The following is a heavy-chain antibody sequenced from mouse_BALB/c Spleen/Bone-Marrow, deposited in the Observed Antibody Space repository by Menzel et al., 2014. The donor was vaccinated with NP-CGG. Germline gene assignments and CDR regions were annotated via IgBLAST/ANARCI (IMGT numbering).Heavy chain of an antibody. D-gene: IGHD2-4*01. J-gene: IGHJ4*01. V-gene: IGHV5-17*02. CDR1: GFTFSSFG. Sequence: EVMLVESGGGLVQPGGSRKLSCAASGFTFSSFGMHWVRQAPENGLEWVAYISNGSSTIYYADTVKGRFTISRDNPKNTLFLQMTSLRSEDTAMYYCARKGAMITHYYAMDYWGQGTSVTVSS. CDR2: ISNGSSTI. CDR3: ARKGAMITHYYAMDY.